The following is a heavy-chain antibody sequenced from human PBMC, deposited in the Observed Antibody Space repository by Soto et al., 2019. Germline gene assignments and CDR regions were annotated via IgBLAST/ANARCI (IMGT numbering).Heavy chain of an antibody. V-gene: IGHV3-11*01. D-gene: IGHD4-17*01. CDR2: ISSSGNSI. J-gene: IGHJ5*02. CDR3: VRDDDYGGTNNWFDP. CDR1: GFSFSDYY. Sequence: QEQLVESGGGVGKPGGSLRLSCTASGFSFSDYYMSWIRQAPGKGLECIAYISSSGNSIYSADSVKGRFTVSRDNAKNSLYLHMNSLTAEDTAMYYCVRDDDYGGTNNWFDPWGQGTLVTVSS.